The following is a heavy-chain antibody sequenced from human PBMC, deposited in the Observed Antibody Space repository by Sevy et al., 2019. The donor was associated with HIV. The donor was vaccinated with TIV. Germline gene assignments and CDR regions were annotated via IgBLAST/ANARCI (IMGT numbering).Heavy chain of an antibody. CDR1: GGSISSGGYS. CDR3: ARANRRTVEDYFDY. J-gene: IGHJ4*02. D-gene: IGHD4-17*01. V-gene: IGHV4-30-2*01. CDR2: IYHSGST. Sequence: SETLSLTCAVSGGSISSGGYSWSWIRQPPGKGLEWIGYIYHSGSTYYNPSLKSRVTISVDRSKNQFSLKLSSVTAADTAVYYCARANRRTVEDYFDYWGQRTLVTVSS.